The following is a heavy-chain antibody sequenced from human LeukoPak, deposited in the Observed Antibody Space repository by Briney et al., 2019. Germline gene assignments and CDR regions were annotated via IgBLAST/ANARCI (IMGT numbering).Heavy chain of an antibody. V-gene: IGHV3-73*01. CDR1: GFTFSSYG. CDR2: IRSKANSYAT. J-gene: IGHJ6*03. Sequence: GGSLRLSCAASGFTFSSYGMHWVRQASGKGLEWVGRIRSKANSYATAYAASVKGRFTISRDDSKNTAYLQMNSLKTEDTAAYYCLAVAGPTRYYYYYYVDVWGKGTTVTISS. D-gene: IGHD6-19*01. CDR3: LAVAGPTRYYYYYYVDV.